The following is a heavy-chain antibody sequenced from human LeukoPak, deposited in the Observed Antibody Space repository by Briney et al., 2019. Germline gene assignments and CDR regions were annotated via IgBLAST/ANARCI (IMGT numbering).Heavy chain of an antibody. D-gene: IGHD5-18*01. Sequence: GGSLRLSCAASGFTFSSYGMHWVRQAPGKGLEWVAVISYDGSNKYYADSVKGRFTISRDNSKNTLYLQMNSLRAEDTAVYYCAKGLAYSYGYYYYGMDVWGQGTTVTVSS. CDR2: ISYDGSNK. CDR3: AKGLAYSYGYYYYGMDV. V-gene: IGHV3-30*18. CDR1: GFTFSSYG. J-gene: IGHJ6*02.